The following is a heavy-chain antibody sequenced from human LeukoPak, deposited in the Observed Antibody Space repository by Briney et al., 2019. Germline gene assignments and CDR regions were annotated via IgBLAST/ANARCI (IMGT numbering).Heavy chain of an antibody. CDR3: ARVRHSGYDL. V-gene: IGHV4-59*01. D-gene: IGHD5-12*01. CDR1: GGSISSYY. Sequence: SETLSLTCTVYGGSISSYYWSWIRQPPGKGLEWIGYIYYSGSTNYNPSLKSRVTISVDTSKNQFSLKLSSVTAADTAVYYCARVRHSGYDLWGQGTLVTVSS. J-gene: IGHJ4*02. CDR2: IYYSGST.